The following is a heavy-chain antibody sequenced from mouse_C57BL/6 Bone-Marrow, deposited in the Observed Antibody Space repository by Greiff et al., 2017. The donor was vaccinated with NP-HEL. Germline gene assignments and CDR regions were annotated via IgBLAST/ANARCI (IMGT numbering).Heavy chain of an antibody. CDR3: ARLNDGYFPYAMDY. CDR2: INPNNGGT. Sequence: VQLKQSGPELVKPGASVKMSCKASGYTFTDYNMHWVKQSHGKSLEWIGYINPNNGGTSYNQKFKGKATLTVNKSSSTAYMELRSLTSEDSAVYYCARLNDGYFPYAMDYWGQGTSVTVSS. V-gene: IGHV1-22*01. J-gene: IGHJ4*01. CDR1: GYTFTDYN. D-gene: IGHD2-3*01.